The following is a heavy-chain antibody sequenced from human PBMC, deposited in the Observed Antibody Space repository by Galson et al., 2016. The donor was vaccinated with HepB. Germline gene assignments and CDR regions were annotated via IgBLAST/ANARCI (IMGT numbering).Heavy chain of an antibody. CDR1: GFTVSNNY. J-gene: IGHJ4*02. D-gene: IGHD3-16*02. CDR2: IYSGGST. CDR3: TCGRSPGAY. Sequence: SLRLSCAASGFTVSNNYMSWVRQAPGKGLECVSPIYSGGSTSYADSVTGRFTISIDHFKNTLYLQINSLRAEDTAVYFCTCGRSPGAYWGLGTLVTVSS. V-gene: IGHV3-53*01.